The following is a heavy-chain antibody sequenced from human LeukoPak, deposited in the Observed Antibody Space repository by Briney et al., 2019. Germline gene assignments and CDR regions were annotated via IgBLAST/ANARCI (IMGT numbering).Heavy chain of an antibody. V-gene: IGHV1-58*01. D-gene: IGHD1-20*01. Sequence: TVKLSCNASGFTITSTAVQWVRHALRQRQGRVGCSFVGSGNTNYAQKFQERVTIATDMSTSTAYMELSSLRSEDTAAHYCAADAERITGHILSLVAFDIWGQGTMVTASS. CDR3: AADAERITGHILSLVAFDI. CDR1: GFTITSTA. J-gene: IGHJ3*02. CDR2: SFVGSGNT.